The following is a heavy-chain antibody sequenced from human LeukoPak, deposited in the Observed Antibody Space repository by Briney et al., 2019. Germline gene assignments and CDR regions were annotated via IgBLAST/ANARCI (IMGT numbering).Heavy chain of an antibody. CDR1: GFTFSSYS. J-gene: IGHJ4*02. D-gene: IGHD1-26*01. Sequence: AGGSPRLSCVASGFTFSSYSMNWVRQAPGKGLEWLSYISSGSSTKYYADSVKGRFTISRDNAQNSLYLQMNSLRAEDTAVYYCAVDSGSYYRAYWGQGTLVTVSS. CDR3: AVDSGSYYRAY. CDR2: ISSGSSTK. V-gene: IGHV3-48*01.